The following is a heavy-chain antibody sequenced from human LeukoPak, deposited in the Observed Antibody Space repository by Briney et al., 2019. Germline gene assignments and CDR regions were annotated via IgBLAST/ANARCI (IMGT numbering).Heavy chain of an antibody. J-gene: IGHJ6*02. CDR1: GYTFTMSA. CDR3: ARDEVDYYGMDV. D-gene: IGHD3-10*01. V-gene: IGHV1-3*04. Sequence: ASVKVSCKASGYTFTMSALHWVRQAPGQRLEWMGWTSNYNGNTKYSEKFQGRVTITRDTSANIVYMELNSLRSQDTGVYYCARDEVDYYGMDVWGQGTTITVSS. CDR2: TSNYNGNT.